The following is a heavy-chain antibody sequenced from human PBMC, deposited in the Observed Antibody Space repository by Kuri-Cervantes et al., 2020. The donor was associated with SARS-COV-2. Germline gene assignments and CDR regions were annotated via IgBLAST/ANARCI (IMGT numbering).Heavy chain of an antibody. Sequence: ESLKISCAASGFTFSGHWIHWVRQAPGKGLVWVSRINPDGSYTNNADPVKGRFTLSRDNAKNMLFLQMNSLRAEDTAVYYCVRDGDHWNFDYWGQGTLVTVSS. J-gene: IGHJ4*02. V-gene: IGHV3-74*01. CDR1: GFTFSGHW. CDR3: VRDGDHWNFDY. CDR2: INPDGSYT. D-gene: IGHD1-1*01.